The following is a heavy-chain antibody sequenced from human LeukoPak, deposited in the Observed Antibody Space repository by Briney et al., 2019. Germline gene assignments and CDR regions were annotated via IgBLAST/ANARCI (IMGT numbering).Heavy chain of an antibody. J-gene: IGHJ4*02. CDR3: ARAPPYCSGGRCYPDY. V-gene: IGHV1-2*02. CDR1: GYTFTGYY. CDR2: IDPNGGDT. Sequence: GASVKVSCKASGYTFTGYYMHWVRQAPGQGLEWMGWIDPNGGDTNFAQKFQDRVTMIGDTSISTTYMELSRLRSDDTAVYYCARAPPYCSGGRCYPDYWGQGTLVTVSS. D-gene: IGHD2-15*01.